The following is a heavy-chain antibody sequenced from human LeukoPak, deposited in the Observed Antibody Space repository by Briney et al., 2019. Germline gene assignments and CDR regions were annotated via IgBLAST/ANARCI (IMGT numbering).Heavy chain of an antibody. J-gene: IGHJ4*02. CDR2: INPNSGGT. D-gene: IGHD2-21*02. Sequence: ASVKVSCKASGYTFTGYYMHWVRQAPGQGLEWMGWINPNSGGTNYAQKFQGRVTMTRDTSISTAYMELSRLRSDDTAVYYCARHRDTRGDGGYWDFDQWGQGTLVTVSS. CDR3: ARHRDTRGDGGYWDFDQ. CDR1: GYTFTGYY. V-gene: IGHV1-2*02.